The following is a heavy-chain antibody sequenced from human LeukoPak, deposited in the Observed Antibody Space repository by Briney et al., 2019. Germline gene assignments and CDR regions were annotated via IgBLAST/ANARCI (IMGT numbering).Heavy chain of an antibody. CDR1: GFTFSSYS. V-gene: IGHV3-48*02. J-gene: IGHJ6*02. D-gene: IGHD6-6*01. CDR3: ARGRGSSAWGLYYYYGMDV. CDR2: ISSSSSTI. Sequence: PGGSLRLSCAASGFTFSSYSMNWVRQAPGKGLEWVSYISSSSSTIYYADSVKGRFTISRDNAKNSLYLQMNSLRDEDTAVYYCARGRGSSAWGLYYYYGMDVWGQGTTVTVSS.